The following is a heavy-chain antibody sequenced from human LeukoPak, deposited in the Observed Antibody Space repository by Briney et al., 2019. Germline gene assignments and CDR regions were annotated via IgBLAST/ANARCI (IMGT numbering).Heavy chain of an antibody. D-gene: IGHD2-15*01. CDR2: ISYDGSNK. CDR1: GFTFRSYG. Sequence: GGSLRLFCAASGFTFRSYGLHWVRQAPGKGLEWVAVISYDGSNKYYADSVKGRFTISRDNSKNTLYLQMNSLRAEDTAVYYCAKDGVVVAGTRFNWFDPWGQGTLFTVSS. CDR3: AKDGVVVAGTRFNWFDP. J-gene: IGHJ5*02. V-gene: IGHV3-30*18.